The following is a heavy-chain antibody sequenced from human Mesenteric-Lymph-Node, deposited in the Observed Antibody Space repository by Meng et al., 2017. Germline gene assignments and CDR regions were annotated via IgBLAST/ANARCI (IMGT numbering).Heavy chain of an antibody. D-gene: IGHD3-16*02. J-gene: IGHJ4*02. CDR3: ARDLYYDYLWGTYRYFDS. CDR1: GYTFTGYY. CDR2: INPNSGGT. Sequence: ASVKVSCKASGYTFTGYYMHWVRQAPGQGLEWMGRINPNSGGTNYAQKFQGRVTMTRDTSISTAYMDLSSLTSDDTAVYYCARDLYYDYLWGTYRYFDSWGQGTLVTVSS. V-gene: IGHV1-2*06.